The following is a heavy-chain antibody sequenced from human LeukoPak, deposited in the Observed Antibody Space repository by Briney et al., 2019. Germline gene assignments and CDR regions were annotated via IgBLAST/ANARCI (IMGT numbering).Heavy chain of an antibody. Sequence: PSETLSLTCTVSGGSISSGGYYWSWIRQHPGKGLEWIGYIYYSGSTYYNPSLKSRVTISIDTSKNQFSLKLSSVTAADTAVYYCARAGGFFSPFGYWGQGTLVTVSS. D-gene: IGHD3-16*01. CDR1: GGSISSGGYY. CDR3: ARAGGFFSPFGY. J-gene: IGHJ4*02. CDR2: IYYSGST. V-gene: IGHV4-31*03.